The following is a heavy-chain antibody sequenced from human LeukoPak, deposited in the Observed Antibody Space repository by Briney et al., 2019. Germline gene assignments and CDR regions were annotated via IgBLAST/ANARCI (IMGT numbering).Heavy chain of an antibody. J-gene: IGHJ3*02. Sequence: GGSLRLSCAASGFTFSSYGMHWVRQAPGKGLEWVAVIWYDGSNKYYADSVKGRSTISRDNSKNTLYLQMNSLRAEDTAVYYCASSILEGFGDHDAFDIWGQGTMVTVSS. CDR1: GFTFSSYG. D-gene: IGHD3-10*01. CDR3: ASSILEGFGDHDAFDI. CDR2: IWYDGSNK. V-gene: IGHV3-33*01.